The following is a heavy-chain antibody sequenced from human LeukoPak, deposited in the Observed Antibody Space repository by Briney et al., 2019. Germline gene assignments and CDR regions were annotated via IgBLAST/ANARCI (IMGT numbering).Heavy chain of an antibody. CDR3: ATGPGALLTTDFDY. CDR1: GYTLTELS. Sequence: ASVKVSCKVSGYTLTELSMHWVRQAPGTGLEWMGGFDPEDGETIYAQKFQGRVTMTEDTSTDTAYMELSSLRSEDTAVYYCATGPGALLTTDFDYWGQGTLVTVSS. V-gene: IGHV1-24*01. CDR2: FDPEDGET. J-gene: IGHJ4*02. D-gene: IGHD4/OR15-4a*01.